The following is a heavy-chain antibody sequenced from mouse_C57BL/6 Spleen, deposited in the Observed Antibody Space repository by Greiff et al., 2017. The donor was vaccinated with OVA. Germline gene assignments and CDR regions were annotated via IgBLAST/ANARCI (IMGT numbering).Heavy chain of an antibody. CDR3: ARGERASTMVTNFDY. J-gene: IGHJ2*01. V-gene: IGHV1-53*01. CDR2: INPSNGGT. Sequence: QVQLKQPGTELVKPGASVKLSCKASGYTFTSYWMHWVKQRPGQGLEWIGNINPSNGGTNYNEKFKSKATLTVDKSSSTAYMQLSSLTSEDSAVYYGARGERASTMVTNFDYWGQGTTLTVSS. D-gene: IGHD2-2*01. CDR1: GYTFTSYW.